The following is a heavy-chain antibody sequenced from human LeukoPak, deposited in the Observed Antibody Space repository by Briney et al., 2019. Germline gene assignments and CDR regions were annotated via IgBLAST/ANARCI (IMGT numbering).Heavy chain of an antibody. J-gene: IGHJ6*02. V-gene: IGHV4-59*01. CDR3: ARDHGYFGMDV. CDR2: TSYSGNT. CDR1: GGSIGNYY. Sequence: SETLSLTCIVSGGSIGNYYWNWIRQPPEKGLEWIGYTSYSGNTIYNPSLKSRVTISIDPFKNQLSLKVTSVTAADTAVYYCARDHGYFGMDVWGQGTTVTISS.